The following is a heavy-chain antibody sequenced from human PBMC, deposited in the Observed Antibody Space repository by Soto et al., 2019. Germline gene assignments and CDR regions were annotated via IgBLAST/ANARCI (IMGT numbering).Heavy chain of an antibody. CDR2: IYYSGST. V-gene: IGHV4-31*03. CDR1: GGSISSGGYY. D-gene: IGHD1-26*01. CDR3: ARDSGDIVGATTARFDY. Sequence: QVQLQESGPGLVKPSQTLSLTCTVSGGSISSGGYYWSWIRQHPGKGLEWIGYIYYSGSTYYNPSRKSRVTISVDTSKNQFSLKLSSVTAADTAVYYCARDSGDIVGATTARFDYWGQGTLVTVSS. J-gene: IGHJ4*02.